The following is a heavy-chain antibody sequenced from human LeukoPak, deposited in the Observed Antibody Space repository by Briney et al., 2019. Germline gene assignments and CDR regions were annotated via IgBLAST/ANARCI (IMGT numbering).Heavy chain of an antibody. CDR3: ASGPPLRQLWFEVGFLGSDY. CDR2: ISSSSSYI. CDR1: GFTFSSYS. D-gene: IGHD5-18*01. J-gene: IGHJ4*02. V-gene: IGHV3-21*01. Sequence: PGGSLRLSCAASGFTFSSYSMNWVRQAPGRGLEWVSSISSSSSYIYYADSVKGRFTISRDNAKNSLYLQMNSLRAEDTAVYYCASGPPLRQLWFEVGFLGSDYWGQGTLVTVSS.